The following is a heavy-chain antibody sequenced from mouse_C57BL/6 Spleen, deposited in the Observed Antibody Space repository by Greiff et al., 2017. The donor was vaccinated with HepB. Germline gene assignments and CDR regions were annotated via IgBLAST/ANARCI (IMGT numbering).Heavy chain of an antibody. V-gene: IGHV1-82*01. J-gene: IGHJ4*01. CDR1: GYAFSSSW. D-gene: IGHD1-2*01. Sequence: QVQLQQSGPELVKPGASVKISCKASGYAFSSSWMNWVKQRPGKGLEWIGRIYPGDGDTNYNGKFKGKATLTADKSSSTAYMQLSSLTSEDSAVYFCARYLITTAHYAMDYWGQGTSVTVSS. CDR2: IYPGDGDT. CDR3: ARYLITTAHYAMDY.